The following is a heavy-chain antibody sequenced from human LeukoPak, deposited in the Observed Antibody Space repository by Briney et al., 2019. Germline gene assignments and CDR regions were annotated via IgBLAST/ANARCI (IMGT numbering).Heavy chain of an antibody. CDR1: GYTFTGYY. CDR3: ARDRAAAGFFDY. V-gene: IGHV1-2*02. CDR2: INPNSGGT. D-gene: IGHD6-13*01. Sequence: ASVKVSCKASGYTFTGYYMHWVRQAPGQGLEWMGWINPNSGGTNYAQKFQGRVTMTRDTSIGTAYMELSRLRSDDTAVYYCARDRAAAGFFDYWGQGTLVTVSS. J-gene: IGHJ4*02.